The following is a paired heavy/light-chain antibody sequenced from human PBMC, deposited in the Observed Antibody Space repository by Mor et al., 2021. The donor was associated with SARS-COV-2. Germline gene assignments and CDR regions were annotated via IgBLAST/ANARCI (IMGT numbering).Light chain of an antibody. CDR1: SSDVGAYDY. Sequence: QSALTQPASVSGSPGQSITISCTGTSSDVGAYDYVSWYQQHPGKAPRLMIFDVNRRPSGVSSRFSGSKSGSSASLTISGLQAEDEADYYCCSFTTSSTFVFGTGTQVTVL. CDR2: DVN. V-gene: IGLV2-14*01. CDR3: CSFTTSSTFV. J-gene: IGLJ1*01.
Heavy chain of an antibody. V-gene: IGHV3-15*01. CDR1: GFTFSNVW. CDR3: TSRVITTNDY. CDR2: IKTKTDGETT. J-gene: IGHJ4*02. D-gene: IGHD3-3*01. Sequence: EVQLVESGGGLVKPGASLRLSCAASGFTFSNVWMNWVRQAPGKGLEWLGRIKTKTDGETTEYAAPAKGRFTISRDDSKNTLYLQMNSLRTEDTALYYCTSRVITTNDYWGQGTLVTVSS.